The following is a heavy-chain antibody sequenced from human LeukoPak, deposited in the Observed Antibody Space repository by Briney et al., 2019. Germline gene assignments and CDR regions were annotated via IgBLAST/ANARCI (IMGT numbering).Heavy chain of an antibody. Sequence: GGSLRLSCAASGFIFSSYWMSWVRQAPGRGLEWVANIKQDGSEKYYVDSVKGRFTISRDNAKNSLYLQMNSLRAEDTAVYYCAREAAAAHPDYWGQGTLVVVSA. D-gene: IGHD6-13*01. J-gene: IGHJ4*02. CDR3: AREAAAAHPDY. CDR1: GFIFSSYW. CDR2: IKQDGSEK. V-gene: IGHV3-7*05.